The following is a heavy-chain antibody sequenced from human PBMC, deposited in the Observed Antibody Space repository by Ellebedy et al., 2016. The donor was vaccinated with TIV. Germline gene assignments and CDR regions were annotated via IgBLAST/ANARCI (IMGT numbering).Heavy chain of an antibody. V-gene: IGHV4-39*07. Sequence: SETLSLTCSISGDSIISSSYYWGWIRQPPGKGLEWIGSIYYSGSTSYNPSLKSRVSISVKTSKNQFSLKLNSVTAADTAVYFCARATYYDSGSYYRWFDSWGQGILVTVSS. J-gene: IGHJ5*01. CDR3: ARATYYDSGSYYRWFDS. CDR2: IYYSGST. D-gene: IGHD3-10*01. CDR1: GDSIISSSYY.